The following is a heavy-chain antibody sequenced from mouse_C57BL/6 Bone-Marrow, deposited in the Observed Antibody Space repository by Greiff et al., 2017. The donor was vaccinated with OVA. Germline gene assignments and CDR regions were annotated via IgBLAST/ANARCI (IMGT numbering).Heavy chain of an antibody. CDR1: GFNIKDYY. CDR2: IDPEDGDT. D-gene: IGHD2-2*01. V-gene: IGHV14-1*01. CDR3: TFYYGYDEWYFDV. Sequence: EVQVVESGAELVRPGASVKLSCTASGFNIKDYYMHWVKQRPEQGLEWIGRIDPEDGDTEYAPKFQGKATMTADTSSNTAYLQLSSLTSEDTAVYYCTFYYGYDEWYFDVWGTGTTVTVSS. J-gene: IGHJ1*03.